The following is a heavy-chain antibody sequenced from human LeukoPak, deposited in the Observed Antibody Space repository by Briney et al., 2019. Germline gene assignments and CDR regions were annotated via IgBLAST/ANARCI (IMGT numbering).Heavy chain of an antibody. D-gene: IGHD3/OR15-3a*01. CDR1: GFTFSNYG. CDR2: IRYDGSDK. Sequence: PGRSLRLSCAASGFTFSNYGIHWVRQAPGKGLEWVAFIRYDGSDKYYADSVKGRFTISRDNSKNTLSLQMNSLRPEDTAAYYCAKGRDCYFDYWGQGTLVTVSS. CDR3: AKGRDCYFDY. V-gene: IGHV3-30*02. J-gene: IGHJ4*02.